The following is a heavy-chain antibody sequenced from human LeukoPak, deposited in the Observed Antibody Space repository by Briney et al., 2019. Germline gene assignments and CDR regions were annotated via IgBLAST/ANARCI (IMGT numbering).Heavy chain of an antibody. Sequence: SETLSLTCAVYGGSFSGYYWSWIRQPPRKGLEWIGEINHSGSTNYNPSLKSRVTISVDTSKNQFSLKLSSVTAADTAVYYCARAYGSGSYITYWGQGTLVTVSS. CDR3: ARAYGSGSYITY. CDR1: GGSFSGYY. V-gene: IGHV4-34*01. J-gene: IGHJ4*02. CDR2: INHSGST. D-gene: IGHD3-10*01.